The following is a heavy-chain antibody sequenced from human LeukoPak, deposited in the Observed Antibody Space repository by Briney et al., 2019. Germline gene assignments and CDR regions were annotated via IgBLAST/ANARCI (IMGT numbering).Heavy chain of an antibody. CDR1: GGSFSSYY. Sequence: SETLSLTCTVSGGSFSSYYWSWLRQPAGKGLEWIGRIHPGGSTKYNPSLKIRVTMSVDTSKNQFSLNLSSVTAADTAVYYCARDDLDCGGDCYYFDYWGRGTLVTVSS. CDR3: ARDDLDCGGDCYYFDY. CDR2: IHPGGST. J-gene: IGHJ4*02. V-gene: IGHV4-4*07. D-gene: IGHD2-21*02.